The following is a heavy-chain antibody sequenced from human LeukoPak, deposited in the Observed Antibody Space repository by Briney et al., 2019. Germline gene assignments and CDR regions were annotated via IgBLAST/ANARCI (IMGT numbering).Heavy chain of an antibody. J-gene: IGHJ4*02. Sequence: GGSLRLSCAASGFTFSSFWMSWVRPAPGKGLEWVANIKQDGSEEYYVDSVKGRFTISRDNAKNSLYLQMNGLRAEDTAVYYCARWEGNGYYFDYRGQGTLVTVSS. CDR3: ARWEGNGYYFDY. CDR2: IKQDGSEE. D-gene: IGHD3-22*01. V-gene: IGHV3-7*01. CDR1: GFTFSSFW.